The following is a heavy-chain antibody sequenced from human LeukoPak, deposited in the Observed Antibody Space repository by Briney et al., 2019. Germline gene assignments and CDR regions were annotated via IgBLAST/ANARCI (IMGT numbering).Heavy chain of an antibody. CDR3: ARAMASGSGRAYDR. CDR2: IHHSGGT. Sequence: SETLSLTCAVYGESMIGHYWTWIRQPPGKRLEWIGEIHHSGGTNSNPSLKNRVTMSIDMSKNQFSLKLNSVTAADTAVYFCARAMASGSGRAYDRWAQGNLVPVSS. D-gene: IGHD3-10*01. CDR1: GESMIGHY. V-gene: IGHV4-34*01. J-gene: IGHJ5*02.